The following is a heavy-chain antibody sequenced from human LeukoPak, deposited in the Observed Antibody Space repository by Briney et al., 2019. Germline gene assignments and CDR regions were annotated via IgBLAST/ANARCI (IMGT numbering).Heavy chain of an antibody. Sequence: GGSLSPSCAASGLTFSRCETSWLRQAPGKGLEWVSYISRSGNTIYYADSVKGRFSISRDNAKNSLDLQMNSLRAEDTAVYSCAKDCARAGGFFCYFDFWGRGTLVTVSS. CDR3: AKDCARAGGFFCYFDF. D-gene: IGHD2-21*01. J-gene: IGHJ2*01. V-gene: IGHV3-48*03. CDR2: ISRSGNTI. CDR1: GLTFSRCE.